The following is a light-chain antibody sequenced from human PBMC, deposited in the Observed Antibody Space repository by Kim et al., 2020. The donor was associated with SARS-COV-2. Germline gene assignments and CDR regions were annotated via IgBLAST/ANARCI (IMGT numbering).Light chain of an antibody. V-gene: IGKV3-15*01. CDR2: DAS. CDR1: RSISIG. Sequence: VSPGEGATLSCRASRSISIGLAWYQQKPGQAPSLLIYDASTRATGVPARFSGSGSGTAFTLTISSLQSEDFAVYYCQQYENWPPAFGQGTKVEIK. J-gene: IGKJ1*01. CDR3: QQYENWPPA.